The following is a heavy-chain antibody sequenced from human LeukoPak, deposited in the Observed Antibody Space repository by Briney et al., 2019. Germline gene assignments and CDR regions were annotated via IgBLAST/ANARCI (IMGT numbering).Heavy chain of an antibody. V-gene: IGHV4-59*08. Sequence: PSETLSLTCTVSGGSISSYYWSWIRQPPGKGLEWIGYIYYSGSTNYNPSLKSRVAISVDTSKNQFSLKLSSVTAADTAVYYCARRSITAGTEYAFDIWGQGTMVTVSS. D-gene: IGHD6-13*01. CDR1: GGSISSYY. J-gene: IGHJ3*02. CDR2: IYYSGST. CDR3: ARRSITAGTEYAFDI.